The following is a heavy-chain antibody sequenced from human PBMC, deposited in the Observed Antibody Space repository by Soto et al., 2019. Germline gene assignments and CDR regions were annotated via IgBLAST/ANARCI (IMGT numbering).Heavy chain of an antibody. CDR3: ASAGTFLLPTRQYYFDY. D-gene: IGHD1-1*01. CDR2: IIPIFGTA. Sequence: QVQLVQSGAEVKKPGSSVKVSCKASGGTFSSYAISWVRQAPGQGLEWMGGIIPIFGTANYAQKFQGRVTITADKSTSTAYMELSSLRSEDTAVYYCASAGTFLLPTRQYYFDYWGQGTLVTVSS. J-gene: IGHJ4*02. CDR1: GGTFSSYA. V-gene: IGHV1-69*06.